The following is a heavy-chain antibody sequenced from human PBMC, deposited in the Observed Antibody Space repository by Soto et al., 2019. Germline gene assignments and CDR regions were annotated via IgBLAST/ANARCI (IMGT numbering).Heavy chain of an antibody. CDR1: GYTFTNYG. D-gene: IGHD6-13*01. Sequence: QVQLVQSGPEVKKPGASVKGSCKAAGYTFTNYGITWVRQAPGQGLEWMGWIITYSGNTNYAQKLQDSVILTADTSTSTAHMELRSLRSDDTAVYYCARIPGYSTTWYYAFDIWGQGTMVTVSS. J-gene: IGHJ3*02. CDR3: ARIPGYSTTWYYAFDI. CDR2: IITYSGNT. V-gene: IGHV1-18*01.